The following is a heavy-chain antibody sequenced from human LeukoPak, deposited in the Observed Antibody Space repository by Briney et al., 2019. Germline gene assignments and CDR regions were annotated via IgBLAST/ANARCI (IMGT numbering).Heavy chain of an antibody. Sequence: PPETLSLTCTVSGDSLTSGGSYWSWVRQHPGKGLEWIVYIDDSGSDYYNPSHKSRVTISVDTSKNQFSLKLSSVTAADTAVYYCARVSPCSVSSCHSASFDVWGQGTLVTVSS. J-gene: IGHJ4*02. D-gene: IGHD6-13*01. CDR1: GDSLTSGGSY. V-gene: IGHV4-31*03. CDR2: IDDSGSD. CDR3: ARVSPCSVSSCHSASFDV.